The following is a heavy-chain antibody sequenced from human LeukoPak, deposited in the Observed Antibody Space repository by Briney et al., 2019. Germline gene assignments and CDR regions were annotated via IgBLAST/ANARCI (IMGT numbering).Heavy chain of an antibody. CDR1: RYTLTIYG. CDR3: AGDGEGSTRVYNF. Sequence: ASVWVSCETARYTLTIYGISCGRQAPEQGLECMGWISAYNGNTNYAQKVQDRVTMTTDTSTSTEYMELRRLRSDDMAVYYCAGDGEGSTRVYNFWGQGTLVTVSS. V-gene: IGHV1-18*03. CDR2: ISAYNGNT. J-gene: IGHJ4*02. D-gene: IGHD3-10*01.